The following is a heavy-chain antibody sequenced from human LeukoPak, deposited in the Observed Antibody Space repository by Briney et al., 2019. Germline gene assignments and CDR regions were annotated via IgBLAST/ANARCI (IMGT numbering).Heavy chain of an antibody. V-gene: IGHV3-23*01. Sequence: GGSLRLSCAASGFTFSSYAMSWVRQAPGKGLEWVSAISGSGGSTYYADSVKGRFTISRDNSKNTLYLQMNSLRAEDTAVYYCAKGPTILYYYYYGMDVWGQGTTVTVSS. CDR3: AKGPTILYYYYYGMDV. CDR2: ISGSGGST. J-gene: IGHJ6*02. D-gene: IGHD3-3*01. CDR1: GFTFSSYA.